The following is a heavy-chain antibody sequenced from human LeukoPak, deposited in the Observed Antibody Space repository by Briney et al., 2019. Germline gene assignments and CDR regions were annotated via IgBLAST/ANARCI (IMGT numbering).Heavy chain of an antibody. D-gene: IGHD6-13*01. V-gene: IGHV1-69*05. J-gene: IGHJ6*03. CDR2: IIPIFGTA. CDR3: ARLGAAAGYYMDV. Sequence: GASVKVSCKASGGTFSSYAISWVRQAPGQGLEWMGGIIPIFGTANYAQKFQGRVTVTTDESTSTAYMELSSLRSGDTAVYYCARLGAAAGYYMDVWGKGTTVTVSS. CDR1: GGTFSSYA.